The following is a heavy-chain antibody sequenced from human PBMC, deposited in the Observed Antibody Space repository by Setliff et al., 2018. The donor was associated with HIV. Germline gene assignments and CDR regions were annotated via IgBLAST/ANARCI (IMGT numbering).Heavy chain of an antibody. J-gene: IGHJ6*03. CDR1: GDTNPSDA. D-gene: IGHD3-22*01. Sequence: ASVKVSCKASGDTNPSDAINWVRQATGQGLEWMGWMNPNSGNTGYAQKFQGRVTMTRDASISTAYMELNTLKFEDTAVYYCARARRDSYDRGRRNHYYIDVWGKGTTVTVSS. CDR3: ARARRDSYDRGRRNHYYIDV. V-gene: IGHV1-8*02. CDR2: MNPNSGNT.